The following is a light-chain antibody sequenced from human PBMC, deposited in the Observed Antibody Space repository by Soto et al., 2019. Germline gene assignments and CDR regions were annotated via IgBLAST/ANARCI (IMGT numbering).Light chain of an antibody. CDR3: QQYNNWPLT. J-gene: IGKJ4*01. CDR1: QSVSSN. V-gene: IGKV3-15*01. CDR2: GAS. Sequence: EIEMTQSASTLSASPGERATLSWRASQSVSSNLAWYQQKAGQSPRLLMYGASTRATGIPARFSGSGYGTEFTLTISSLQSEDFAVYYCQQYNNWPLTFGGGTKVDIK.